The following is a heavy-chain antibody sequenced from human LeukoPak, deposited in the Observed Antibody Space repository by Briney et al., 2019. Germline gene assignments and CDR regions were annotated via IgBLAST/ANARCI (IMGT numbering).Heavy chain of an antibody. V-gene: IGHV3-30*01. J-gene: IGHJ6*03. D-gene: IGHD6-25*01. CDR2: ISYDGSNK. CDR1: GFTFSSYA. Sequence: GGSLRLSCAASGFTFSSYAMHWVRQAPGKGPEWVAVISYDGSNKYYADSVRGRFTISRDNSKNTLYLQMNSLRAEDTAVYYCARDGRMHSSGNYYMDVWGKGTTVTVSS. CDR3: ARDGRMHSSGNYYMDV.